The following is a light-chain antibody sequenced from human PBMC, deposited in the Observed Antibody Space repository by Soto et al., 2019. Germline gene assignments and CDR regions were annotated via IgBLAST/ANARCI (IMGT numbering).Light chain of an antibody. V-gene: IGLV3-21*02. CDR2: DDT. CDR1: KVGSKS. CDR3: QVWESSSNQYV. Sequence: LTQPPSVSVSPGQTARISCGGNKVGSKSVHWYQQKPGQAPVLVVHDDTDRPSGIPERFSGSKSVNTATLIISRVEVGDEADYYCQVWESSSNQYVFGTRTKVTVL. J-gene: IGLJ1*01.